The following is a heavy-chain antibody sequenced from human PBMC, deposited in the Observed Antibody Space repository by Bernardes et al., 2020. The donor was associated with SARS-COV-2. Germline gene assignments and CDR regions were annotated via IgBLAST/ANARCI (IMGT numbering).Heavy chain of an antibody. Sequence: SETLSLTCSVSGGSISSRTYCWGWLRQPPGRGLEWIGTLYYNGITYSNPSLKSRVTISVDTSKSEFSLKLNSVTAADTSVYYCAVYAGGTSYVGVHWGRGIQVTVSS. CDR3: AVYAGGTSYVGVH. D-gene: IGHD1-26*01. V-gene: IGHV4-39*01. CDR2: LYYNGIT. CDR1: GGSISSRTYC. J-gene: IGHJ4*02.